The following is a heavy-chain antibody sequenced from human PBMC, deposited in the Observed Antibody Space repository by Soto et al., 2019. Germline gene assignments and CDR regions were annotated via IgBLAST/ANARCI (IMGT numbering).Heavy chain of an antibody. Sequence: QVHLVQSGAEVKKPGASVKVSCKGSGYTVTTCGMTWVRQAPGQGLEWMGWISADNGNTNYAKKLQDRVTVTRDTSPSTDYMELRSLRSDDTAVYYCARGRYWDYWGQGALVTVSS. CDR1: GYTVTTCG. D-gene: IGHD2-8*02. J-gene: IGHJ4*02. CDR3: ARGRYWDY. CDR2: ISADNGNT. V-gene: IGHV1-18*01.